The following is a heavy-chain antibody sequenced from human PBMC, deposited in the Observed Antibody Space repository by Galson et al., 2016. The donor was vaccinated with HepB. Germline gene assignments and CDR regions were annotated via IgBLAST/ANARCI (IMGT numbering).Heavy chain of an antibody. CDR1: GFTFSHYD. CDR2: IRFDGNNE. Sequence: SLRLSCATSGFTFSHYDMHWVRQAPGRGLEWLALIRFDGNNEHYADSVKSRFTISRDNSKNTLNLEMKSLRGEYKAVYYCAKVKAPIGDCSGGTCYYGFDVWGQGTMVSVSS. J-gene: IGHJ3*01. V-gene: IGHV3-30*02. D-gene: IGHD2-15*01. CDR3: AKVKAPIGDCSGGTCYYGFDV.